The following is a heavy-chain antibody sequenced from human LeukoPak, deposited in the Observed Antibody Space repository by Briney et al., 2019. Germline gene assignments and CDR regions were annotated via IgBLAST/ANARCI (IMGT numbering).Heavy chain of an antibody. D-gene: IGHD3-16*02. CDR1: GGSISGYA. V-gene: IGHV4-59*08. CDR3: ARRPKITFGGVIAFDY. J-gene: IGHJ4*02. Sequence: SETLSLTCTVSGGSISGYAWNWIRQPPGKGLEWIGYIYYSGSTNYNPSLKSRVTISVDTSKNQFSLKLSSVAAAGTAVYYCARRPKITFGGVIAFDYWGQGALVTVSS. CDR2: IYYSGST.